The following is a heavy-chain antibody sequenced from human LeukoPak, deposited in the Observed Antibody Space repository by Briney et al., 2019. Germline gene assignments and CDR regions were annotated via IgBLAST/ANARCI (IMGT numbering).Heavy chain of an antibody. V-gene: IGHV5-51*01. CDR2: INPGGSDT. CDR1: GYXFTSYW. Sequence: GESLKISCKGSGYXFTSYWICWVRQMPGKGLEWMGMINPGGSDTRYSPSFQGQVTISADKSISTAYLQWSSLKASDTAMYYCARLSFVGSGIPGDYWGQGTLVTVSS. D-gene: IGHD3-10*01. CDR3: ARLSFVGSGIPGDY. J-gene: IGHJ4*02.